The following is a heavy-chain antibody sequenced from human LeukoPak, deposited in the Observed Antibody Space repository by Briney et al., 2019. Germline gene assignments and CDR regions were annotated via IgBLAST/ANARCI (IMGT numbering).Heavy chain of an antibody. D-gene: IGHD6-19*01. CDR1: GFTFSSYG. Sequence: QAGGSLRLSCAASGFTFSSYGMSWVRQAPGKGLEWVANIKQDGSEKYYVDSVKGRFTISRDNAKNSLYLQMNSLRAEDTAVYYCARDFGPVAVYYYYYMDVWGKGTTVTVSS. J-gene: IGHJ6*03. CDR3: ARDFGPVAVYYYYYMDV. V-gene: IGHV3-7*01. CDR2: IKQDGSEK.